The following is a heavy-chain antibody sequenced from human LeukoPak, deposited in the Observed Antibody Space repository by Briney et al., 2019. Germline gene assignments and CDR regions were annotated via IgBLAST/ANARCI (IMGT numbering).Heavy chain of an antibody. V-gene: IGHV4-28*05. D-gene: IGHD4-17*01. Sequence: SETPSLTCAVSGYSISSSNYWAWIRQPPGKGLEWIGHIYYSGSIYYNPSLKSRVTMSVDTSKNQFSLKLSSVTAVDTAVYYCARKATTGPTKAAFDIWGQGTTVTVSS. CDR1: GYSISSSNY. CDR3: ARKATTGPTKAAFDI. CDR2: IYYSGSI. J-gene: IGHJ3*02.